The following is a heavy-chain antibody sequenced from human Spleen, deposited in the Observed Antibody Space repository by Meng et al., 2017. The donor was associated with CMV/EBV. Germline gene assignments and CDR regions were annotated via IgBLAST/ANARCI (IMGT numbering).Heavy chain of an antibody. D-gene: IGHD3/OR15-3a*01. CDR2: IYHKGST. CDR1: GFTVSSNY. Sequence: GSLKISCAASGFTVSSNYMSWVRQAPGKGLEWIATIYHKGSTYYSPSLTSRTTILVDTSKNQISLKLRSVTAADTAVYYCAREDFHESWTTYYSGWYFDLWGRGTLVTVSS. J-gene: IGHJ2*01. CDR3: AREDFHESWTTYYSGWYFDL. V-gene: IGHV4-38-2*02.